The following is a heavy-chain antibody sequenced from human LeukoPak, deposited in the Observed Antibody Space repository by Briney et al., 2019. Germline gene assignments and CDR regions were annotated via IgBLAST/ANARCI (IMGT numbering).Heavy chain of an antibody. J-gene: IGHJ6*03. CDR2: ISSSSYI. D-gene: IGHD5-18*01. CDR1: GFTFSSYS. Sequence: GGSLRLSCAASGFTFSSYSMNWVRQAPGKGLEWVSSISSSSYIYYADSVKGRFTISRDNAKNSLYLQMNSLRAEDTAVYYCARDGRTQLWSQDYYYYYMDVWGKGTTVTVSS. V-gene: IGHV3-21*01. CDR3: ARDGRTQLWSQDYYYYYMDV.